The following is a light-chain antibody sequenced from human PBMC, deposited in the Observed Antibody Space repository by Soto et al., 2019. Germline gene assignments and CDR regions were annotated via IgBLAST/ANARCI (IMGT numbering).Light chain of an antibody. CDR2: GAS. J-gene: IGKJ3*01. CDR1: QSISSNY. CDR3: QQYETSPFT. V-gene: IGKV3-20*01. Sequence: EIVLTQSPGTLSLSPGERATLSCRASQSISSNYLAWYQQKPGQAPRLLIYGASSRASGIPDRFSGSGSGTDFTLTISRLEPEDFVVYYCQQYETSPFTFGPGTKVDIK.